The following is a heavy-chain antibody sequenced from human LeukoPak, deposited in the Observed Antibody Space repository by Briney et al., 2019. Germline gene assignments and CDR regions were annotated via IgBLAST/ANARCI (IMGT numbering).Heavy chain of an antibody. CDR2: ISFDGKKS. CDR1: GFAFSDYT. Sequence: GGSLRLSCEAFGFAFSDYTIHWVRQAPGKGLEWLTLISFDGKKSYFAASVKGRCSVSRDNSRNTVFLQMDSLTADDTAAYFCARSSTMIRERGRNWLDPWGQGTLVTVSS. D-gene: IGHD3-10*01. V-gene: IGHV3-30*04. J-gene: IGHJ5*02. CDR3: ARSSTMIRERGRNWLDP.